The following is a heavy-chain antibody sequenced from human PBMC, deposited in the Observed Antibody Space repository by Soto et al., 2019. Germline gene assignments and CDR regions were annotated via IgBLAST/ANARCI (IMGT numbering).Heavy chain of an antibody. J-gene: IGHJ6*02. CDR1: GGSISSGGYY. CDR3: AREGAMVRGVTKYGMDV. D-gene: IGHD3-10*01. CDR2: IYYSGST. Sequence: TLALTCTVSGGSISSGGYYWSWIRQHPGGGLEWIGYIYYSGSTYYNPSLKSRVTISVDTSKNQFSLKLSSVTAADTAVYYCAREGAMVRGVTKYGMDVWGQGTTVTVSS. V-gene: IGHV4-31*03.